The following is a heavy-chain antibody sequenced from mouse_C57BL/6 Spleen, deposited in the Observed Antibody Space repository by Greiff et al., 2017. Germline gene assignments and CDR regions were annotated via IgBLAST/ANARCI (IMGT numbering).Heavy chain of an antibody. V-gene: IGHV1-80*01. CDR3: ARRGQLGDDY. Sequence: QVQLQQSGAELVKPGASVKISCKASGYAFTSYWMNWVKQRPGKGLEWIGLIYPGYGATNYNGKFKGKATLTVDQSSRPAYMQLSSLTAEDSAVYFCARRGQLGDDYWGQGTTLTVSS. CDR2: IYPGYGAT. CDR1: GYAFTSYW. J-gene: IGHJ2*01. D-gene: IGHD3-1*01.